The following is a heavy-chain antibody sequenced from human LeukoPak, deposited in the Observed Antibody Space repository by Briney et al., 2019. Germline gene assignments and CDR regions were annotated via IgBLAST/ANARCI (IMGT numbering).Heavy chain of an antibody. Sequence: ASVKVSCKASGFTFTSYGISWVRQAPGQGLEWMGWISAYNGNTNYAQKLQGRVTMTTDTSTSTAYMELRSLRSDDTAVYYCARASSSGPTYWGYGMDVWGQGTTVTVSS. CDR3: ARASSSGPTYWGYGMDV. D-gene: IGHD6-19*01. J-gene: IGHJ6*02. CDR2: ISAYNGNT. V-gene: IGHV1-18*01. CDR1: GFTFTSYG.